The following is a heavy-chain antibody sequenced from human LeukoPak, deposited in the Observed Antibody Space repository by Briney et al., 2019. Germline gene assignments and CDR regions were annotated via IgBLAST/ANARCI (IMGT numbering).Heavy chain of an antibody. J-gene: IGHJ4*02. D-gene: IGHD3-10*01. CDR3: ARLRYGSGSRYYFDY. V-gene: IGHV1-2*02. CDR1: GYTFTGYY. Sequence: GASVKVSCKASGYTFTGYYMHWVRQAPGQGLEWMGWINPNSGDTHYVQKFLGRVTMTRDTSISTAYMELSRLSSDDTAVYYCARLRYGSGSRYYFDYWGQGTLVTVSS. CDR2: INPNSGDT.